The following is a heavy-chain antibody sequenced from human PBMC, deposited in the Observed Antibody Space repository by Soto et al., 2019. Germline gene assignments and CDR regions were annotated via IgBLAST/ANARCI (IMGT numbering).Heavy chain of an antibody. Sequence: QVQLQQWGAGLLKPSETLSLTCAVYGGSFSGCYWGWIRQHPGKGLEWIGEINHSGSTNYNPSLKSRVTISVDTSKNQFSLKLSPVTAADTAVYYCARAPTDKIFDYWGQGTLVTVSS. V-gene: IGHV4-34*01. CDR2: INHSGST. J-gene: IGHJ4*02. CDR3: ARAPTDKIFDY. D-gene: IGHD4-17*01. CDR1: GGSFSGCY.